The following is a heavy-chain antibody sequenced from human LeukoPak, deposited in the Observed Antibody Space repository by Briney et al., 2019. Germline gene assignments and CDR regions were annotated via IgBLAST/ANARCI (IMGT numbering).Heavy chain of an antibody. CDR2: IRYDGSNK. J-gene: IGHJ4*02. CDR1: GFTFSSYG. D-gene: IGHD6-19*01. V-gene: IGHV3-30*02. CDR3: AKDFEQWLGVAVVAS. Sequence: PGGSLRLSCAASGFTFSSYGMHWVRQAPGKGLEWVAFIRYDGSNKYYADSVKGRFTISRDNSKNTLYLQMNSLRAEDTAVYYCAKDFEQWLGVAVVASWGQGTLVTVSS.